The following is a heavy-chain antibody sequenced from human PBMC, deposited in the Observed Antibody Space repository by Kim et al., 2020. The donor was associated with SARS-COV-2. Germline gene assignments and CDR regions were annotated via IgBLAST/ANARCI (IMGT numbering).Heavy chain of an antibody. CDR3: AKDLPKIVGVPKGVGAFDI. J-gene: IGHJ3*02. D-gene: IGHD1-26*01. CDR2: ISGSGGST. V-gene: IGHV3-23*01. Sequence: GGSLRLSCAASGFTFSSYAMSWVRQAPGKGLEWVSAISGSGGSTYYADSVKGRFTISRDNSKNTLYLQMNSLRAEDTAVYYCAKDLPKIVGVPKGVGAFDIWGQGTMVTVSS. CDR1: GFTFSSYA.